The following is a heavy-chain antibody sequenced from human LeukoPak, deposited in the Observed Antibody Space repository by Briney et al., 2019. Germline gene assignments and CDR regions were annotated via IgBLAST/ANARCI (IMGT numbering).Heavy chain of an antibody. CDR3: ARDGGAGVYDN. CDR2: ISGSGDNT. Sequence: QAGGSLRLSCAASGFTFSSYAMSWVRQAPGKGLEWVSAISGSGDNTYYADSVKGRFTISRDNSKNTLYLQMNSLRAEDTAVYYCARDGGAGVYDNWGQGTLVTVSS. V-gene: IGHV3-23*01. J-gene: IGHJ4*02. CDR1: GFTFSSYA. D-gene: IGHD5/OR15-5a*01.